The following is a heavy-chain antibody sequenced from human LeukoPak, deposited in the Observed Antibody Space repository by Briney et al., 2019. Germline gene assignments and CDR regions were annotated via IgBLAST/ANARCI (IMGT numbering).Heavy chain of an antibody. J-gene: IGHJ2*01. CDR3: ARDLGTYCGGDCYAYWYFDL. CDR2: IYYSGST. Sequence: PSKTLSLTCTVSGGSISSYYWSWIRQPPGKGLEWIGYIYYSGSTNYNPSLKSRVTISVDTSKNQFSLKLSSVTAADTAVYYCARDLGTYCGGDCYAYWYFDLWGRGTLVTVSS. D-gene: IGHD2-21*02. CDR1: GGSISSYY. V-gene: IGHV4-59*01.